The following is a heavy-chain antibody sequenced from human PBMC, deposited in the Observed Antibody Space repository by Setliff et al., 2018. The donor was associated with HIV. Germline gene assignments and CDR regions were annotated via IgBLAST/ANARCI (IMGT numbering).Heavy chain of an antibody. D-gene: IGHD3-22*01. CDR3: ARQYYYDSSGYYYSDAFDI. CDR1: GYTFTSYD. V-gene: IGHV1-8*01. J-gene: IGHJ3*02. CDR2: MKPNSGNT. Sequence: ASVKVSCKASGYTFTSYDINWVRQATGQGLEWMGWMKPNSGNTGYAQKFQGRVTMTRNTSISTAYMELSSLRSEDTAVYYCARQYYYDSSGYYYSDAFDIWGQGTMVTVSS.